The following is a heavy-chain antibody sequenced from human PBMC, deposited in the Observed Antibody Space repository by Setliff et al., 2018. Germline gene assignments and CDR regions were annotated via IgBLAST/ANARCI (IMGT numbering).Heavy chain of an antibody. CDR3: ALNPSWFGELFAWFDP. D-gene: IGHD3-10*01. V-gene: IGHV4-39*01. J-gene: IGHJ5*02. Sequence: SETLSLTCTVSGGSISSSSYYWGWIRQPPGKGLEWIGSIYYGGSTYYNPSLKSRVTISVDTSKNQFSLKLSSVTAADTAVYYCALNPSWFGELFAWFDPWGQGTLVTVSS. CDR2: IYYGGST. CDR1: GGSISSSSYY.